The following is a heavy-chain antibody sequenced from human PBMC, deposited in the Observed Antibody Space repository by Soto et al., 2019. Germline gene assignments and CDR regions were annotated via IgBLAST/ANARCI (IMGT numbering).Heavy chain of an antibody. J-gene: IGHJ4*02. D-gene: IGHD6-19*01. Sequence: QVQLVESGGGVVQPGRSLRLSCAASGFTFSSYAMHWVRQAPGKGLEWVAIISYDGSSKYYADSVKGRFTISRDNSKNTLYPQMNSLRAEDTAVYYCARDTAPYSSGWHNRHFDYWGQGTLVTVSS. V-gene: IGHV3-30-3*01. CDR3: ARDTAPYSSGWHNRHFDY. CDR2: ISYDGSSK. CDR1: GFTFSSYA.